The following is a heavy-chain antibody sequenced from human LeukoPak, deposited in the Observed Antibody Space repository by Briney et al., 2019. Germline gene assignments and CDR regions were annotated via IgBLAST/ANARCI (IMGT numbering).Heavy chain of an antibody. CDR1: GYSISSGYY. CDR3: ARVEGNYFDY. CDR2: SGST. D-gene: IGHD1-1*01. Sequence: SETLSLTCTVSGYSISSGYYWGWIRQPPGKGLEWIGSGSTYYNPSLKSRVTISVDTSKNQFSLKLSSVTAADTAVYYCARVEGNYFDYWGQGTLVTVSS. V-gene: IGHV4-38-2*02. J-gene: IGHJ4*02.